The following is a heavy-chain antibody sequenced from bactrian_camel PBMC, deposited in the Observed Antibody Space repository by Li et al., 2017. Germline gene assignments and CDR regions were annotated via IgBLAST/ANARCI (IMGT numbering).Heavy chain of an antibody. V-gene: IGHV3S6*01. CDR3: ATMRRDFRVGGSPPADLFN. J-gene: IGHJ4*01. Sequence: VQLVESGGGSVQVGGSLRLSCAASEFTFSNYWVYWVRQTPGQGLEWVSTIGFDGNAAYYADSVKGRFTISRDNAEENTVSLQMNCLKFEDTALYHCATMRRDFRVGGSPPADLFNWGQGTQVTVS. CDR2: IGFDGNAA. D-gene: IGHD2*01. CDR1: EFTFSNYW.